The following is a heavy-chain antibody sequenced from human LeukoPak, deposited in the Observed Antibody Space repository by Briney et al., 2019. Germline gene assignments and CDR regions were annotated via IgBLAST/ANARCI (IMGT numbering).Heavy chain of an antibody. Sequence: PGGSLRLSCAASGFTFSTYNMNWVRQAPGKGLEWVSSISSSSTYIYYADSVKGRFTISRDNAKNSLYLQMNSLRAEDTAVYYCARGQDIPRTFSVTVGNFDYWGQGTLVTVSS. CDR1: GFTFSTYN. CDR3: ARGQDIPRTFSVTVGNFDY. CDR2: ISSSSTYI. V-gene: IGHV3-21*04. D-gene: IGHD2-15*01. J-gene: IGHJ4*02.